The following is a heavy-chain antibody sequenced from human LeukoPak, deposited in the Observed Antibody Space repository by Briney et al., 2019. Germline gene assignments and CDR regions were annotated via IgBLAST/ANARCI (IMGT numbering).Heavy chain of an antibody. V-gene: IGHV4-34*01. J-gene: IGHJ4*02. Sequence: SETLSLTCAVYGGSFSGYSWSWIRQPPGKGLEWIGEINHSGSTNYNPSLKSRVTISVDTYKNQFSLMLSSVTAADTAVYYCARYYRPYYGDYESRFDNWGQGTLVTVSS. D-gene: IGHD4-17*01. CDR1: GGSFSGYS. CDR2: INHSGST. CDR3: ARYYRPYYGDYESRFDN.